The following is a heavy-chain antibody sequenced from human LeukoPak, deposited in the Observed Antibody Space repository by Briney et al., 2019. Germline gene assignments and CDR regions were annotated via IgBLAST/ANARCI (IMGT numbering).Heavy chain of an antibody. CDR2: INCYNGST. Sequence: ASVKVSCKASGYTFTNYGITWVRQAPGQGLEWMGWINCYNGSTYYEQRLQGRVTMTTDTSTSTAYMELRSLRSDDTAVYFCARDQLARDWFDPWGQGTLVTVSS. CDR3: ARDQLARDWFDP. CDR1: GYTFTNYG. V-gene: IGHV1-18*01. D-gene: IGHD3-10*01. J-gene: IGHJ5*02.